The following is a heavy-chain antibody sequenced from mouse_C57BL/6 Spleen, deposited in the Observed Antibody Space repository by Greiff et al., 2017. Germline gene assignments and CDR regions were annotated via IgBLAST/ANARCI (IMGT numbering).Heavy chain of an antibody. CDR1: GYAFSSYW. CDR3: ARKNYDRYFDV. V-gene: IGHV1-80*01. D-gene: IGHD2-4*01. J-gene: IGHJ1*03. CDR2: IYPGDGDT. Sequence: QVQLQQSGAELVKPGASVKISCKASGYAFSSYWMNWVKQRPGKGLEWIGQIYPGDGDTNYHGKFKGKATLTADKSSSTAYMQLSSLTSEDSAVYFCARKNYDRYFDVWGTGTTVTVSS.